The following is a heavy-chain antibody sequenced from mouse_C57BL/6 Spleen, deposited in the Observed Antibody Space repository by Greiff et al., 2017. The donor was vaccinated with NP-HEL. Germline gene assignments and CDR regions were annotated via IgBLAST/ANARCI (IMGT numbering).Heavy chain of an antibody. D-gene: IGHD2-3*01. V-gene: IGHV5-17*01. CDR2: ISSGSSTI. Sequence: EVHLVESGGGLVKPGGSLKLSCAASGFTFSDYGMHWVRQAPEQGLEWVAYISSGSSTIYYADTVKGRFTISRDNAKNTLFLQMTSLRSEDTAMYYCARERNDGFDYWGQGTTLTVAS. CDR1: GFTFSDYG. CDR3: ARERNDGFDY. J-gene: IGHJ2*01.